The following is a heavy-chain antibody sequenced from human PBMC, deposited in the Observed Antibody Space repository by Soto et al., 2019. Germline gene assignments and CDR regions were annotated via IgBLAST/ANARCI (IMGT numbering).Heavy chain of an antibody. D-gene: IGHD3-10*01. CDR1: GFIFSDAW. Sequence: EVQLVESGGGLVKPGESLRLSCAASGFIFSDAWMNWVRQAPGKGLEWVGRIKSKTDGETTDFAAPVQGRFTISRDDSKDTVYLQMNSLKSEDRALYYCTYFVAGSYLFDYWGQGTLVTVSS. CDR3: TYFVAGSYLFDY. V-gene: IGHV3-15*01. CDR2: IKSKTDGETT. J-gene: IGHJ4*02.